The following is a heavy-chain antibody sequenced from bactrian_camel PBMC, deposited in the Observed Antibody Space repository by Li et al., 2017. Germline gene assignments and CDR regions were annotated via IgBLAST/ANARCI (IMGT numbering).Heavy chain of an antibody. CDR2: IGSSGHPQ. V-gene: IGHV3S31*01. CDR1: GFTFSNYH. J-gene: IGHJ7*01. Sequence: DVQLVESGGGLVQPGGSLRLSCVASGFTFSNYHMSWVRQAPGKGLEWVAGIGSSGHPQEYADSVKGRFTISRDNVKNTLYLQLNSLKTEDTAIYYCAKDSFIIGSWWSNGMDYWGEGTQVTVS. D-gene: IGHD2*01.